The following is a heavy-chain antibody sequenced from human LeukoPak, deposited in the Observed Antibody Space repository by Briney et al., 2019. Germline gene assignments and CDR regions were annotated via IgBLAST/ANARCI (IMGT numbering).Heavy chain of an antibody. CDR1: GFTFSSYW. D-gene: IGHD6-13*01. CDR3: ARPVYSSSWYNDY. CDR2: INTDGSST. V-gene: IGHV3-74*01. J-gene: IGHJ4*02. Sequence: GGSLRLSCAASGFTFSSYWMHWVRHAPGKGLVWVSRINTDGSSTSYADSVKGRFTISRDNAKNTLYLQMNSLRAEDTAVYYCARPVYSSSWYNDYWGQGTLVTVSS.